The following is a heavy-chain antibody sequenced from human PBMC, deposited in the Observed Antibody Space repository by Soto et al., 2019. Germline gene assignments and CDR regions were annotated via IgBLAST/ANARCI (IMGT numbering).Heavy chain of an antibody. Sequence: QVQLVQSGAEVKKPGSSVKVSCKASGGTFSSYGISWVRQAPGQGLEWMGGIIPIFGTANYAQKFQGRVTITADESTSTAYMELRSLRSEDTAVYYCARVRNCSGGSCYSGIYYYYYGMDVWGQGTTVTVSS. CDR2: IIPIFGTA. V-gene: IGHV1-69*01. J-gene: IGHJ6*02. CDR1: GGTFSSYG. D-gene: IGHD2-15*01. CDR3: ARVRNCSGGSCYSGIYYYYYGMDV.